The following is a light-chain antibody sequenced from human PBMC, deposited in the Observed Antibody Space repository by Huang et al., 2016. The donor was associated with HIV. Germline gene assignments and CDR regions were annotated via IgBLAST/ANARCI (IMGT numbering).Light chain of an antibody. Sequence: ENLMTQSPSTLSVSPGESATLSFRARQSVFKNLAWYQQKPGQAPKLLIYGSSTRAAGIPARFSGSGSGTDFTLTISSLQSEDFAVYYCQQYNTSPRTFGQGTKVEV. J-gene: IGKJ1*01. CDR3: QQYNTSPRT. CDR2: GSS. CDR1: QSVFKN. V-gene: IGKV3-15*01.